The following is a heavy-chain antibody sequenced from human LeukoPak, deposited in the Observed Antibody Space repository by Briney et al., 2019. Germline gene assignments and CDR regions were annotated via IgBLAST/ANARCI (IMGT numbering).Heavy chain of an antibody. CDR3: ARMKSVGLHPSIDC. J-gene: IGHJ4*02. V-gene: IGHV4-59*01. D-gene: IGHD5-24*01. Sequence: SETLSLTCTVSGGSISSYYWSWIRQSPGKGLEWIGYIYYSGSTNYNPSLKSRVTISVDTSKNQFSLKLSSVTAADTAVYYCARMKSVGLHPSIDCWGQGTLVTVSS. CDR2: IYYSGST. CDR1: GGSISSYY.